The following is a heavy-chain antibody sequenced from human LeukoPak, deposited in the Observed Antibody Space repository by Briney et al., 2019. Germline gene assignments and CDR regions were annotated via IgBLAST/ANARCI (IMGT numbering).Heavy chain of an antibody. CDR2: ISSSGSTI. D-gene: IGHD5-12*01. CDR1: GFTFSDCY. CDR3: ATGVSPDYDYYFDY. Sequence: GGSLRLSFAASGFTFSDCYMNWIRQAPGKGLEWVSYISSSGSTIYYADSVKGRFTISRDNAKNSLYLQMNSLRAEDTAVYYCATGVSPDYDYYFDYWGQGTLVTVSS. J-gene: IGHJ4*02. V-gene: IGHV3-11*01.